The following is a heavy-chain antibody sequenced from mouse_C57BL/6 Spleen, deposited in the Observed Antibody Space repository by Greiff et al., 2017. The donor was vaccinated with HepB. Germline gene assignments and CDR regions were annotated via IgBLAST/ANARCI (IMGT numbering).Heavy chain of an antibody. V-gene: IGHV1-39*01. CDR3: AREGGGYYERAMDY. CDR1: GYSFTDYN. Sequence: EVQLQQSGPELVKPGASVKISCKASGYSFTDYNMNWVKQSNGKSLEWIGVINPNYGTTSYNQKFKGKATLTVDQSSTTAYMQLNSLTSADSAVYYCAREGGGYYERAMDYWGQGTSVTVSS. D-gene: IGHD2-3*01. J-gene: IGHJ4*01. CDR2: INPNYGTT.